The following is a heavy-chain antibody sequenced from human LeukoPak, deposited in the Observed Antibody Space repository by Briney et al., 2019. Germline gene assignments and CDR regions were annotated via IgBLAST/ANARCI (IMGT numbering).Heavy chain of an antibody. CDR1: GFTFSSYA. V-gene: IGHV3-23*01. CDR3: AKDLHGREPRIGGDY. J-gene: IGHJ4*02. Sequence: GGSRRLSWAASGFTFSSYAMSWVRQAPGKGLEWVSAISGSGGSTYYADSVKGRFTISRDNSKNTLYLQMNSLRAEDTAVYYCAKDLHGREPRIGGDYWGQGTLVTVSS. CDR2: ISGSGGST. D-gene: IGHD2/OR15-2a*01.